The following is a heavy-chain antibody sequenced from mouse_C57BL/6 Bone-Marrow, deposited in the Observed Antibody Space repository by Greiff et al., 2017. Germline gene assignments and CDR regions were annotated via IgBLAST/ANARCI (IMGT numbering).Heavy chain of an antibody. CDR3: TRGGDYGAFAY. Sequence: EVMLVESGEGLVKPGGSLKLSCAASGFTFSSYAMSWVRQTPEKRLEWVAYISSGGDYIYYADTVKGRFPISRDKARNTLYLQMSSLKSEDTAMYYCTRGGDYGAFAYWGQGTLVTVSA. D-gene: IGHD2-4*01. CDR2: ISSGGDYI. V-gene: IGHV5-9-1*02. CDR1: GFTFSSYA. J-gene: IGHJ3*01.